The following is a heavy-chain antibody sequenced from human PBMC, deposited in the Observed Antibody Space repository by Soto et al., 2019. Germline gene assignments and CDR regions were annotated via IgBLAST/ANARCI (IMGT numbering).Heavy chain of an antibody. D-gene: IGHD3-22*01. CDR3: ARVRGGRGYYSGRVDY. CDR2: IWYDGSNK. J-gene: IGHJ4*02. CDR1: GFTFSSYG. Sequence: QEQLVESGGGVVQPGRSLRLSCAASGFTFSSYGMHWVRQAPGKGLEWVAVIWYDGSNKYYADSVKGRFTISRDNSKNTLYLQMNSLRAEDTAVYYCARVRGGRGYYSGRVDYWGQGTLVTVSS. V-gene: IGHV3-33*01.